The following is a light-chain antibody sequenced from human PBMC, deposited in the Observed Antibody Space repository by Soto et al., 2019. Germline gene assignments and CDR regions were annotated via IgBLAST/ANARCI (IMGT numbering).Light chain of an antibody. J-gene: IGLJ1*01. CDR1: SSDVGGYNF. CDR2: DVS. V-gene: IGLV2-14*01. CDR3: SSYTSRNTLV. Sequence: QSVLTQPASVSGSPGQSITISCIGTSSDVGGYNFVSWYQQHPGKAPKLVIYDVSNRPSGVSNRFSGSESGNTASLTISGLQAEDEADYYCSSYTSRNTLVFGTGTKLTVL.